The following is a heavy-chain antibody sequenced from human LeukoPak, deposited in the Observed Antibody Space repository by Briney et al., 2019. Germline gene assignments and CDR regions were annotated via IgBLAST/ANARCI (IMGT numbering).Heavy chain of an antibody. V-gene: IGHV3-30-3*01. CDR2: MSFDGDSE. Sequence: GGSLRLSCAASGFTFSTYPMHWVRQAPGKGLEWVAVMSFDGDSEYYSDSVRGRFTVSRDNAKNTLYLQMNSLRADDTAVYYCARAQQQLVYSWFDPWGQGTLVTVSS. CDR3: ARAQQQLVYSWFDP. D-gene: IGHD6-13*01. J-gene: IGHJ5*02. CDR1: GFTFSTYP.